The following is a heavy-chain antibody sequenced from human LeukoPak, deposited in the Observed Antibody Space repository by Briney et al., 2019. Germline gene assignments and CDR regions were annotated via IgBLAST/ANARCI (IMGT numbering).Heavy chain of an antibody. CDR3: ARDPLTQRRYSSSSYFDY. V-gene: IGHV3-30*04. CDR1: GFTFSSYA. CDR2: ISYDGSNK. D-gene: IGHD6-6*01. J-gene: IGHJ4*02. Sequence: PGGSLRLSCAASGFTFSSYAMHWVRQAPGKGLEWVAVISYDGSNKYYADSVKGRFTISRDNSKNTLYLQMNSLRAEDTAVYYCARDPLTQRRYSSSSYFDYCGQGTLVTVSS.